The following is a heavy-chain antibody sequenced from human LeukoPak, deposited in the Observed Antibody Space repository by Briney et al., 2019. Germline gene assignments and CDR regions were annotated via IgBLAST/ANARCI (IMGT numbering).Heavy chain of an antibody. CDR2: IYYSGST. V-gene: IGHV4-39*01. CDR1: GGSISSSSYY. Sequence: PSETLSLTCTVSGGSISSSSYYWGWIRQPPGMGLEWIGSIYYSGSTYYNPSLKSRVTIYVDTSMNQFSLKLSSVTAADTAAYYCARHDYYGSGSSHNNYYYYGMDVWGRGTTVTVS. CDR3: ARHDYYGSGSSHNNYYYYGMDV. J-gene: IGHJ6*02. D-gene: IGHD3-10*01.